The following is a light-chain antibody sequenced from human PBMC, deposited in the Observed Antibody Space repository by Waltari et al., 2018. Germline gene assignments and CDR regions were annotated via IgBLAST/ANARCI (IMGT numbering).Light chain of an antibody. V-gene: IGKV3-11*01. CDR1: QCVSTY. Sequence: EIVLTQSPATLSLSPGDRAPLSCRASQCVSTYLAWYQQKSGQAPRLPIYDAANRATGIPARFSGGGSGTDLTLTISSLEPEDFAVYDCQQRSDWLLTFGGGPRWRSN. CDR2: DAA. CDR3: QQRSDWLLT. J-gene: IGKJ4*01.